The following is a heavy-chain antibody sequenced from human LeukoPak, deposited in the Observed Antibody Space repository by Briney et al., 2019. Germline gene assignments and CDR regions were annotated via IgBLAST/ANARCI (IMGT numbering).Heavy chain of an antibody. CDR1: GGSISSYY. CDR3: ARDLVTYLDY. CDR2: IYYSGST. V-gene: IGHV4-59*01. Sequence: PSETLSLTCTVSGGSISSYYWSWIRQPPGKGLEWIGYIYYSGSTNYNPSLKSRVTISVDTSKNQFSLKLSSVTAADTAVYYCARDLVTYLDYWGQGTLVTVSS. D-gene: IGHD4-11*01. J-gene: IGHJ4*02.